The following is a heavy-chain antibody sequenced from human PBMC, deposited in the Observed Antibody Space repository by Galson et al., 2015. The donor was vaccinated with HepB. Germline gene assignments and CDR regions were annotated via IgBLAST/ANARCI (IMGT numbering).Heavy chain of an antibody. CDR1: GFTFRCYS. CDR3: ARGLTTIPYYYYYYMDV. Sequence: SLRLSCAASGFTFRCYSMNWVRQAPGKGLEWVSSISSSSSYIYYADSVKGRFTISRDNAKNSLYLQMNSLRAEDTAVYYCARGLTTIPYYYYYYMDVWGKGTTVTVSS. D-gene: IGHD4-11*01. J-gene: IGHJ6*03. V-gene: IGHV3-21*01. CDR2: ISSSSSYI.